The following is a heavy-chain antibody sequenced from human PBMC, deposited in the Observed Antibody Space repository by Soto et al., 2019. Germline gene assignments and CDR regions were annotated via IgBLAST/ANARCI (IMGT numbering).Heavy chain of an antibody. V-gene: IGHV4-34*01. CDR2: INHSVST. Sequence: SETLSLTCAVYGGCFGGYYWSWIRQPPGKGLEWIGEINHSVSTNYNPSLKSRVTMSVDTSKNQFSRRLSSVTAANTGLYYCAIGNTEMFLRFDPSGQGTPVTVSS. CDR1: GGCFGGYY. J-gene: IGHJ5*02. D-gene: IGHD3-10*02. CDR3: AIGNTEMFLRFDP.